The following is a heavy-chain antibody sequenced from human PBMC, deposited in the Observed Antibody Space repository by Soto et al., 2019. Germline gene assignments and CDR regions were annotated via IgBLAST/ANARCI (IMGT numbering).Heavy chain of an antibody. CDR3: ARWFTYGNFDYFDY. CDR2: INSGGGAT. CDR1: GVAFSTYW. V-gene: IGHV3-74*01. Sequence: PGGSLRLSCAASGVAFSTYWMHWFRQAPGKGLMWVSRINSGGGATAYADSVKGRFTISRDNARNTLYLQVNGLRAEDTALYYCARWFTYGNFDYFDYWGQGTQVTVSS. J-gene: IGHJ4*02. D-gene: IGHD3-10*01.